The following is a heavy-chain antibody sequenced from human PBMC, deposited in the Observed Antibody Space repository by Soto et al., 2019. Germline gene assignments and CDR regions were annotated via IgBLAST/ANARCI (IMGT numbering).Heavy chain of an antibody. D-gene: IGHD4-17*01. CDR3: ARESSSTVTTGGGGSAKDY. Sequence: QVHLVESGGGVVQPGRSLRLSCAASGLTFSNYAMHWVRQAPGKGLEWVAFISYDGINRCYPDSVKGRFTISRDNSKNTLYLQMNSLKTEDTAVYYCARESSSTVTTGGGGSAKDYWGQGTLVTVSS. CDR2: ISYDGINR. CDR1: GLTFSNYA. J-gene: IGHJ4*02. V-gene: IGHV3-30-3*01.